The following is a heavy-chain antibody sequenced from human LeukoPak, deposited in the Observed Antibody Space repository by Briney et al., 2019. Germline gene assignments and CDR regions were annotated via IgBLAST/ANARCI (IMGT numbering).Heavy chain of an antibody. D-gene: IGHD6-19*01. V-gene: IGHV1-18*01. Sequence: ASVKVSCKASGYTFTSYGISWVRQAPGQGLEWMGWISAYNGNTNYAQKLQGRVTMATDTSTSTAYMELRSLRSDDTAVYYCARDPMGGLEDSSGSFGYWGQGTLVTVSS. CDR1: GYTFTSYG. CDR2: ISAYNGNT. CDR3: ARDPMGGLEDSSGSFGY. J-gene: IGHJ4*02.